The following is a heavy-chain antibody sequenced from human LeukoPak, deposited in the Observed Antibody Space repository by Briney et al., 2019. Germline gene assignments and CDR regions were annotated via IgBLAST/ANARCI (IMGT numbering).Heavy chain of an antibody. CDR2: IRYDGSNK. CDR1: GFTFSSYG. Sequence: GGSLRLSCAASGFTFSSYGMHWVRQAPGKGLEWVAFIRYDGSNKYYADSVKGRFTISRDNSKNTLYLQMNSLRAEDTAVYYCARETPYYDSSSYYSPFDYWGQGTLVTVSS. J-gene: IGHJ4*02. D-gene: IGHD3-22*01. V-gene: IGHV3-30*02. CDR3: ARETPYYDSSSYYSPFDY.